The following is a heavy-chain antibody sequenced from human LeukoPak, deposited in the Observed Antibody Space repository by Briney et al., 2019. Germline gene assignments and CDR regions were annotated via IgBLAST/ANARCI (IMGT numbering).Heavy chain of an antibody. J-gene: IGHJ4*02. CDR3: AKGLDCCTSVALDC. Sequence: GGSLRLSCAAPGFPFSSYGMHWVSQAPGKGLEWVAVISYDGSNRYSADSVKGRFTISRDNSKNTLYLQMNSLGGEDTAVYYCAKGLDCCTSVALDCWGQGTLVTVSS. CDR2: ISYDGSNR. CDR1: GFPFSSYG. D-gene: IGHD2-8*01. V-gene: IGHV3-30*18.